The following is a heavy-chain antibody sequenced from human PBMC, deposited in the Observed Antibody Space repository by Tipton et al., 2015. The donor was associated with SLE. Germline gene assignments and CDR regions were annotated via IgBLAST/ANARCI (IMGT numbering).Heavy chain of an antibody. Sequence: TLSLTCTVSGASVSSFCWNWIRQSPGKGLEWIGCVCNSGSANYDPSLKSRGTISVDTSRNHFSLELTSVTAADTAVYYCARQRLRLLSPLDSWGQGTMVTVSS. CDR2: VCNSGSA. CDR3: ARQRLRLLSPLDS. D-gene: IGHD3-16*01. CDR1: GASVSSFC. J-gene: IGHJ3*01. V-gene: IGHV4-59*08.